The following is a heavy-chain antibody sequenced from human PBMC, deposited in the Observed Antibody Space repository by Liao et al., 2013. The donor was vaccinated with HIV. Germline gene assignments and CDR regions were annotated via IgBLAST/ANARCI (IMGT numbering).Heavy chain of an antibody. CDR3: ARASGGFYFDY. CDR1: RGSISSGGYS. V-gene: IGHV4-30-2*01. Sequence: QVQLQESGPGLVKPSQTLSLTCAVSRGSISSGGYSWTWIRQPPGKALEWIGYIYQGGTTYYNPSLRSRISMSIDRSKNQFSLGLTSVTAADTAVYYCARASGGFYFDYWGQGALVTVSS. D-gene: IGHD3-16*01. CDR2: IYQGGTT. J-gene: IGHJ4*02.